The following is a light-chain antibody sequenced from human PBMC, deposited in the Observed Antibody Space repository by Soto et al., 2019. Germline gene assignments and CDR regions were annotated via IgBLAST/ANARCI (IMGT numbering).Light chain of an antibody. CDR3: SSYTSSSTLVI. CDR2: DVS. Sequence: QSALTQPASVSGSLGQSITISCTGTSSDIGGYNYVSWYQQYPGKAPKLMIYDVSNRPSGVSNRFSGSKSGNAASLTISGLQAEDEADYHCSSYTSSSTLVIFGGGTKVTVL. J-gene: IGLJ2*01. CDR1: SSDIGGYNY. V-gene: IGLV2-14*03.